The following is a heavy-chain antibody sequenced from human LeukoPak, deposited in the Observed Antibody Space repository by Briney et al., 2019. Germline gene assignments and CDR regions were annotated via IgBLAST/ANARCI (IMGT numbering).Heavy chain of an antibody. Sequence: GGSLRLSCAASGFTFSNYAMSWVRQAPGKGLEWVSTISNSGGSSYSADSMKGRFTISRDNSKNTLFLQMSGLGAEDTAVYYCAKQTDTTGSRGGAFDIWGQGTMVTVSS. V-gene: IGHV3-23*01. D-gene: IGHD3-22*01. CDR1: GFTFSNYA. CDR3: AKQTDTTGSRGGAFDI. CDR2: ISNSGGSS. J-gene: IGHJ3*02.